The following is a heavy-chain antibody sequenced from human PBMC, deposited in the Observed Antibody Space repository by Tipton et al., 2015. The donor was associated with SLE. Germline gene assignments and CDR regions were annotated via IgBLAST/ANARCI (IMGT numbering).Heavy chain of an antibody. CDR2: IYHSGTT. CDR1: GYPIGTDYY. V-gene: IGHV4-38-2*02. CDR3: ARDPAFPFRRFDP. J-gene: IGHJ5*02. Sequence: TLSLTCAVSGYPIGTDYYWGWIRQPPGKGLEWIGSIYHSGTTYYNPSLKSRVTISVGKSKKEFSLKLTSVTAADTAVYYCARDPAFPFRRFDPWGQGTLVTVSS. D-gene: IGHD3-3*02.